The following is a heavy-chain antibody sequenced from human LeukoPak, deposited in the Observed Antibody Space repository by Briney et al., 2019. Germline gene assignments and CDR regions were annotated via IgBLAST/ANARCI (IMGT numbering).Heavy chain of an antibody. CDR3: ARVGIDYSGNIIKYYFDY. CDR1: GGSLSDYY. J-gene: IGHJ4*02. D-gene: IGHD4-23*01. Sequence: SETLSLTCTVSGGSLSDYYWSWIRQPPGRGLEWIGYSGNTNYNPSLKSRVIISVDTSKNQFSLKLSPVTAADTAVYYCARVGIDYSGNIIKYYFDYWGQGTLVTVSS. V-gene: IGHV4-59*01. CDR2: YSGNT.